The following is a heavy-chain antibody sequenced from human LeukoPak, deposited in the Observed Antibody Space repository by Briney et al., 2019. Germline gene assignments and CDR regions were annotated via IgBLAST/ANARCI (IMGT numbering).Heavy chain of an antibody. Sequence: SETLSLTCAVSDDSFSCHYWTWIRQPPGKGLEWIGYISYIGSTNYNPSLKSRVTISIDTSKNQFSLKLSSVTAADTAVYYCARDLVTVTKGFDIWGQGTMVSVSS. CDR2: ISYIGST. CDR3: ARDLVTVTKGFDI. D-gene: IGHD4-17*01. CDR1: DDSFSCHY. V-gene: IGHV4-59*11. J-gene: IGHJ3*02.